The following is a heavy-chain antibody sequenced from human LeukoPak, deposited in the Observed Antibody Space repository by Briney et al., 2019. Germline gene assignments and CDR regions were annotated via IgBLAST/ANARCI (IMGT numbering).Heavy chain of an antibody. CDR1: EFTVSRNY. CDR2: IFSNGDT. J-gene: IGHJ4*02. CDR3: TRDQMIY. D-gene: IGHD3-16*01. Sequence: SGGSLSLSCTASEFTVSRNYMLWVRQAPGKGLEWVSLIFSNGDTHYADSVKGRFTISRDTSKNTVSLQMNSLRVEDTAMYYCTRDQMIYWCQGTLVTVSS. V-gene: IGHV3-53*01.